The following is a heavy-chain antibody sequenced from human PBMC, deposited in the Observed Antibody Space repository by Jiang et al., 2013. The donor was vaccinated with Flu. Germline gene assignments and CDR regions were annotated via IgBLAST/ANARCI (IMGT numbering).Heavy chain of an antibody. V-gene: IGHV2-5*02. Sequence: KPTQTLTLTCAFSGFSLATRGVGVGWVRQPPGKALEWLALIYWDGSERYSPSLKSRLSIAKDTSKSQVVLTLTNIDPEDTGTYFCARASTSSWFALTDSFFGLDVWGQGTTVTVSS. J-gene: IGHJ6*02. CDR3: ARASTSSWFALTDSFFGLDV. D-gene: IGHD3-10*01. CDR1: GFSLATRGVG. CDR2: IYWDGSE.